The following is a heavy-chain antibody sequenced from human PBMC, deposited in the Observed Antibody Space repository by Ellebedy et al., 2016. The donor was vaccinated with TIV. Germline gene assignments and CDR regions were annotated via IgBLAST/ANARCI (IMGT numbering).Heavy chain of an antibody. CDR1: GGSISSYY. J-gene: IGHJ5*02. D-gene: IGHD6-19*01. CDR2: IYYSGST. Sequence: SETLSLTXTVSGGSISSYYWSWIRQPPGKGLEWIGYIYYSGSTNYNPSLKSRVTISVDTSKNQFSLKLSSVTAADTAVYYCASSPGIAVAGTSWGQGTLVTVSS. V-gene: IGHV4-59*01. CDR3: ASSPGIAVAGTS.